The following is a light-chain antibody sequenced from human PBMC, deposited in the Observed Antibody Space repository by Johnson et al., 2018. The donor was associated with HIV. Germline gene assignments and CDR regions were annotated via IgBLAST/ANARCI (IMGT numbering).Light chain of an antibody. CDR2: DNN. CDR1: SSNIGNNY. CDR3: GTWDSSLSAGV. Sequence: QSVLTQPPSVSAAPGQKVTISCSGSSSNIGNNYVSWYQQLPGTAPKLLIYDNNKRPSGIPDRFSGSKSGTSATLGITGLQTGDEADYYCGTWDSSLSAGVFCTGTKVTVL. V-gene: IGLV1-51*01. J-gene: IGLJ1*01.